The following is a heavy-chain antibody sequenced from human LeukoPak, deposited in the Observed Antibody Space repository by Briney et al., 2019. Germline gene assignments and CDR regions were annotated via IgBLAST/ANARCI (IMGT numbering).Heavy chain of an antibody. Sequence: SETLSLTCTVSGGSISSYFWSWIRQPPGKGLEWIGYVYYSGSTNYNPSLKSRVTISVDRSNNKFSLKPTSVTAADTAVYYCAREVVDYGGELDWFDAWGQGTLVSVSS. J-gene: IGHJ5*02. V-gene: IGHV4-59*01. CDR2: VYYSGST. D-gene: IGHD4-23*01. CDR3: AREVVDYGGELDWFDA. CDR1: GGSISSYF.